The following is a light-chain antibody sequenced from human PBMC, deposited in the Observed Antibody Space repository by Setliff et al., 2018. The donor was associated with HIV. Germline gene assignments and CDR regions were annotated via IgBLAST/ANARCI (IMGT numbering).Light chain of an antibody. CDR2: DVS. CDR3: CSFTSSNTYV. Sequence: QSVLTQSASVSGSPGQSITISCTGTSSDIGDYNFVSWYQQHPGKAPKLMIYDVSKRPSGVSNRFSGSKSGSTASLTISGLQAEDEGDYYCCSFTSSNTYVFGTGTKVTVL. V-gene: IGLV2-14*01. CDR1: SSDIGDYNF. J-gene: IGLJ1*01.